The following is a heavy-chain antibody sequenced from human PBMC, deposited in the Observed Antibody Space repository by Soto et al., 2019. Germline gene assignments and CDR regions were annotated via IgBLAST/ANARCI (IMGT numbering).Heavy chain of an antibody. CDR3: ARDLQYSRLFYGMDV. J-gene: IGHJ6*02. D-gene: IGHD6-13*01. CDR1: GGSFSGYY. V-gene: IGHV4-34*01. CDR2: INHSGST. Sequence: SETLSLTCAVYGGSFSGYYWSWIRQPPGKGLEWIGEINHSGSTNYNPSLKSRVTISVDTSKNQFSLKLSSVTAADTAVYYSARDLQYSRLFYGMDVWGQGTTVTVSS.